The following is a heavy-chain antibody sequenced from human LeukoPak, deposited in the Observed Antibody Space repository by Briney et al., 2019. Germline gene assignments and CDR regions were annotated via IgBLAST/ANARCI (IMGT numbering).Heavy chain of an antibody. J-gene: IGHJ4*02. CDR1: GFTLSSYS. D-gene: IGHD3-10*01. V-gene: IGHV3-21*01. Sequence: GGSLRLSCAASGFTLSSYSMNWVRQAPGKGLEWVSSISSSSSYIYYADSVKGRFTISRDNAKNSLYLQMNSLRAEDTAVYYCARDRGGQADYWGQGTLVTVSS. CDR3: ARDRGGQADY. CDR2: ISSSSSYI.